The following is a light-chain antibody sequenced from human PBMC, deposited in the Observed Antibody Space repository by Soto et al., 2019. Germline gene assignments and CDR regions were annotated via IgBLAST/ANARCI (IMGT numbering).Light chain of an antibody. CDR1: SSNIGTYS. Sequence: QSILTQPPSASGTPGQRVTISCSGSSSNIGTYSVNWYQHLPGTAPKLLLYSDNQRPSGVPDRFSGSKSGTSASLAISGLQSEDEADYYCAAWDDTVNGPVFGGGTKLTVL. J-gene: IGLJ2*01. CDR3: AAWDDTVNGPV. CDR2: SDN. V-gene: IGLV1-44*01.